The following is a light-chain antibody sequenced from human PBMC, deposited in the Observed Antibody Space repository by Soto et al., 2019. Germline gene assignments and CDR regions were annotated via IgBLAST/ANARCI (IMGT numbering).Light chain of an antibody. V-gene: IGLV8-61*01. J-gene: IGLJ3*02. Sequence: QAVVTQEPSLSVSPGETVTLTCGLSSGSVSSSNYPSWYQQTPGQAPRTLMYSTNTRSSGVPDRFSGSILGNKAALTITGAQADDDSDYYCVLYMGSGSCVFGGGTKLTVL. CDR1: SGSVSSSNY. CDR3: VLYMGSGSCV. CDR2: STN.